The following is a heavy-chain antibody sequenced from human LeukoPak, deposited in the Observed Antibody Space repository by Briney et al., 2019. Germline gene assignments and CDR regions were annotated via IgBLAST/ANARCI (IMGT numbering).Heavy chain of an antibody. Sequence: GASVKVSCKASGYTFTSYDINWVRQATGQGLEWMGWMNPNSGNTGYAQKFQGRVTMTRDTSISTAYMELSRLRSDDTAVYYCARERSGIAVAGTLDYWGQGTLVTVSS. D-gene: IGHD6-19*01. CDR3: ARERSGIAVAGTLDY. CDR2: MNPNSGNT. J-gene: IGHJ4*02. CDR1: GYTFTSYD. V-gene: IGHV1-8*02.